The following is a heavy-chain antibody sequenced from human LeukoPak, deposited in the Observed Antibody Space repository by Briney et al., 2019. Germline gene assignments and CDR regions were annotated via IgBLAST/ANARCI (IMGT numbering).Heavy chain of an antibody. D-gene: IGHD6-19*01. Sequence: GGSLRLSCAASGFTVSNNYMSWVRQAPGKGLEWVSSITTSSTYISYADSVKGRFTISRGNAKNSLYLQMNSLRAEDTAVYYCARGKYSSGWFDYWSQGTLVTVSS. CDR1: GFTVSNNY. CDR2: ITTSSTYI. V-gene: IGHV3-21*01. CDR3: ARGKYSSGWFDY. J-gene: IGHJ4*02.